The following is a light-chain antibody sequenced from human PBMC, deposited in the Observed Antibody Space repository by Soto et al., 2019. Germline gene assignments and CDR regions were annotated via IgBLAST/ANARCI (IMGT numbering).Light chain of an antibody. Sequence: QSALIQPRSVSGSPGQSVTISCTGTTSDVGVYKYVSWYRQLPGKAPKLMIYDVITRPSGLPDRLAGSKSGNTASLTISGLQAEDEADDYGCSYAGDYTFVFGTGTKLTVL. J-gene: IGLJ1*01. CDR1: TSDVGVYKY. CDR2: DVI. V-gene: IGLV2-11*01. CDR3: CSYAGDYTFV.